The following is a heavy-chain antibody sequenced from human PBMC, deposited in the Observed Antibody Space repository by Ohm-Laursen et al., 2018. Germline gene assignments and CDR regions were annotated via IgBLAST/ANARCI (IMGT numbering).Heavy chain of an antibody. J-gene: IGHJ4*02. Sequence: SLRLSCSASGFTFSSYSMNWVRQAPGKGLEWVSYISSSTRTIYYADSVRGRFTISRDNAKNSLYLQMNSLRAEDTAVYYCTRDASSGWYVSDYWGQGTLVTVSS. CDR2: ISSSTRTI. CDR1: GFTFSSYS. D-gene: IGHD6-13*01. CDR3: TRDASSGWYVSDY. V-gene: IGHV3-48*01.